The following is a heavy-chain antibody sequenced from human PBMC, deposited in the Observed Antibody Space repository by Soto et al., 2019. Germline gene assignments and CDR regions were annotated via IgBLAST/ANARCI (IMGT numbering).Heavy chain of an antibody. D-gene: IGHD1-26*01. J-gene: IGHJ4*02. V-gene: IGHV3-21*01. CDR1: GFSFSSYA. CDR3: ARAPTSGGGH. Sequence: EVQLVESGGGLVKPGGSLRLSCAASGFSFSSYAINWVRQAPGKGLEWVSSISSSSSYIYYADSVKCRFTISRDNAKNSLYLQMNSLRAEDKAVYYCARAPTSGGGHWGQGTLVTVSS. CDR2: ISSSSSYI.